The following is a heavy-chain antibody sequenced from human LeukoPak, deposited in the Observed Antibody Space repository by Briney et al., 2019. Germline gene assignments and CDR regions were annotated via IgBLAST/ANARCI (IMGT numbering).Heavy chain of an antibody. V-gene: IGHV1-3*03. J-gene: IGHJ4*02. CDR3: ARGRYYYDSSGYKNGDY. CDR2: INAGNGNR. Sequence: ASVKVSCKASGYTFTSYTIHWVRQAPGQRLEWMGWINAGNGNRKCSQEFQDRVTITRDTSASTAYMELSSLRSEDTAVYYCARGRYYYDSSGYKNGDYWGQGTLVTVSS. CDR1: GYTFTSYT. D-gene: IGHD3-22*01.